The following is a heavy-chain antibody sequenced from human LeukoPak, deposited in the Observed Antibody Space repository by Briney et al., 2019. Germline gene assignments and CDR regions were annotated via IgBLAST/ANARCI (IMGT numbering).Heavy chain of an antibody. V-gene: IGHV3-74*01. CDR2: ISSDGSST. CDR3: ARVSVCSSTSCYFVFDY. J-gene: IGHJ4*02. D-gene: IGHD2-2*01. CDR1: GFTFSSYW. Sequence: GGSLRLSCAASGFTFSSYWMHWVRQAPGKGLVWVSRISSDGSSTSYADSVKGRFTISRDNAKNTLHLQMNRLRDEDTAVYYCARVSVCSSTSCYFVFDYLGQGTLVTVSS.